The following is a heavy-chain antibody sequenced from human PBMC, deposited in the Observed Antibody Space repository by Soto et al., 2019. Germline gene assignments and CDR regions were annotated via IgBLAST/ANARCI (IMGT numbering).Heavy chain of an antibody. J-gene: IGHJ4*02. Sequence: QVQLQQWGAGLLKPSETLSITCAVYGGSFSGYYWSWIRQPPGKGLEWIGEINHSGSTNYNPSLKSRVTISVDTSKNQFSLKLSSVTAADTAVYYCASQGYWGQGTLVTVS. CDR1: GGSFSGYY. V-gene: IGHV4-34*01. CDR2: INHSGST. CDR3: ASQGY.